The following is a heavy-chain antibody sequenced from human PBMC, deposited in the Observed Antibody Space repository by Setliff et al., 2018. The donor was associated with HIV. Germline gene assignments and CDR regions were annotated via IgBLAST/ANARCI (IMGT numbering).Heavy chain of an antibody. CDR1: GGSISSGGFY. V-gene: IGHV4-39*07. J-gene: IGHJ4*02. CDR2: VNRGRRT. D-gene: IGHD3-22*01. CDR3: AREIPYSYGGRGHPL. Sequence: LSLTCTVTGGSISSGGFYWTWIRQPPGMGLEWIGEVNRGRRTNYNSSLKSRVTISIDTSRNQFSLTVSSVTAADTAVYYCAREIPYSYGGRGHPLWGQGTLVTVSS.